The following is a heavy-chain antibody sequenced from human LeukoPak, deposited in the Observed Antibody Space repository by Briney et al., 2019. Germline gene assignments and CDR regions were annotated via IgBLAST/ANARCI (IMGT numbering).Heavy chain of an antibody. V-gene: IGHV1-2*02. J-gene: IGHJ5*02. CDR2: INPNSGGT. CDR1: GYTFASYG. D-gene: IGHD1-26*01. Sequence: GASVKVSCKASGYTFASYGISWVRQAPGQGLEWMGWINPNSGGTNYAQKFQGRVTMTRDTSISTAYMELSWLTSDDTAVYYCARSSSRGNWFDPWGQGTLVTVSS. CDR3: ARSSSRGNWFDP.